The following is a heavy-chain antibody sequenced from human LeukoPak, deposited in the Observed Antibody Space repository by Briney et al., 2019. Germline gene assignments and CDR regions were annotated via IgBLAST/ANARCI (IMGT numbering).Heavy chain of an antibody. V-gene: IGHV3-23*01. Sequence: GGSLRLSCVASGFTFSNYWMHWVRQAPGKGLEWVSAISGSGGSTYYADSVKGRFTISRDNSKNTLYLQMNSLRVEDTAIYYCAKGSGHYYDSSGYFGYWGQGTLVTVSS. D-gene: IGHD3-22*01. CDR2: ISGSGGST. CDR3: AKGSGHYYDSSGYFGY. J-gene: IGHJ4*02. CDR1: GFTFSNYW.